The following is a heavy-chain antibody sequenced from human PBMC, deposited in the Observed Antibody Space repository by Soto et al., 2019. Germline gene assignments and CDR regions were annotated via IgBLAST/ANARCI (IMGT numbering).Heavy chain of an antibody. J-gene: IGHJ4*02. CDR1: GYTFTSYG. D-gene: IGHD3-10*01. CDR2: MIPNCGTT. V-gene: IGHV1-8*02. CDR3: ARGKLWFGELLSH. Sequence: ASVKVSCKASGYTFTSYGISWVRQAPGQGLEWMGGMIPNCGTTSYAQKFQGRVTMTRNNSTSTAYMELSSLRSEDTAVYYCARGKLWFGELLSHWGQGTLVTVSS.